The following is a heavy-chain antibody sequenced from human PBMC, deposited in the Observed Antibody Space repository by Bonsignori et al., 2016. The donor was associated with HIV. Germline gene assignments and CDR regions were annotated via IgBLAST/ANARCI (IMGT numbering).Heavy chain of an antibody. Sequence: GSLRLSCTVSGGSISSYYWSWIRQPPGKGLEWIGYIYYSGSTNYNPSLKSRVTISVDTSKNQFSLKLSSVTAADTAVYYCARERNWDRADFDYWGQGTLVTVSS. V-gene: IGHV4-59*01. J-gene: IGHJ4*02. CDR1: GGSISSYY. CDR3: ARERNWDRADFDY. D-gene: IGHD7-27*01. CDR2: IYYSGST.